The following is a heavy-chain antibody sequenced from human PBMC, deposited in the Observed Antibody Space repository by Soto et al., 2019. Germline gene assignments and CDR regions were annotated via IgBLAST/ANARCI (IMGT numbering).Heavy chain of an antibody. D-gene: IGHD3-22*01. CDR2: INPNSGGT. V-gene: IGHV1-2*04. CDR3: ARAETYYYDSSGLPAFDI. CDR1: GYTFTSYG. J-gene: IGHJ3*02. Sequence: ASVKVSCKASGYTFTSYGISWVRQAPGQGLEWMGWINPNSGGTNYAQKFQGWVTMTRDTSISTAYMELSRLRSDDMAVYYCARAETYYYDSSGLPAFDIWGQGTMVTVSS.